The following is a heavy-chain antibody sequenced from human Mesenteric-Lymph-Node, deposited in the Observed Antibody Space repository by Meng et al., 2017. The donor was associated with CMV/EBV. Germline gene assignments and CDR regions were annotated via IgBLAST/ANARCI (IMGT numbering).Heavy chain of an antibody. J-gene: IGHJ4*02. Sequence: GESLKISCAASGFTFSAYAMSWVRQTPGTGLEWVSSISSSSSYIYYADSVKGRFTISRDNAKNSLYLQMNSLRAEDTAVYYCARDRGGYGLVFYWGQGTLVTVSS. V-gene: IGHV3-21*01. CDR2: ISSSSSYI. D-gene: IGHD5-18*01. CDR1: GFTFSAYA. CDR3: ARDRGGYGLVFY.